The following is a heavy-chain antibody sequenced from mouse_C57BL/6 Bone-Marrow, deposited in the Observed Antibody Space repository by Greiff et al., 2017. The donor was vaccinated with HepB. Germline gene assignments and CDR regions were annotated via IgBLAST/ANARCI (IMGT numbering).Heavy chain of an antibody. CDR1: GFSLTSYG. J-gene: IGHJ4*01. V-gene: IGHV2-5*01. CDR2: IWRGGST. CDR3: AKKGGREVDYYAMDY. Sequence: QVQLQQSGPGLVQPSQSLSITCTASGFSLTSYGVHWVRQSPGKGLEWLGVIWRGGSTDYNAAFMSRLSITKDNSKSQVFFKMNSLQADDTAIYFCAKKGGREVDYYAMDYWCQVTSATVSS.